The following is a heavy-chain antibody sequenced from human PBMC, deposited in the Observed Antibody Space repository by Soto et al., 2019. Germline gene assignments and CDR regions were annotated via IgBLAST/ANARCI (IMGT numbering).Heavy chain of an antibody. V-gene: IGHV3-72*01. Sequence: EVQLVESGGDFVQPGGSLRLSCAASVFTFSDHYIDWVRQAPGKGLEWVGRSRDKGNSYSTVYAASVKGRFTISRDASKNSLYLQMNSLKTEDTALYYCARSITGTTSFDYWGQGTLVTVSS. CDR1: VFTFSDHY. D-gene: IGHD1-7*01. CDR2: SRDKGNSYST. J-gene: IGHJ4*02. CDR3: ARSITGTTSFDY.